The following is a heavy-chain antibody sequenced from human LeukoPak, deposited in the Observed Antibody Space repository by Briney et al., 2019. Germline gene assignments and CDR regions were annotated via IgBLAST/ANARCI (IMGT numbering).Heavy chain of an antibody. Sequence: GGSLRLSCAASGLTFGDYYMTWIRQAPGKGLEWVSYITSSGSSMYYADSVEGRFTISRDNAKNSLYLQMNSLRVEDTAVYYCARDRYGPPDYWGQGTLVTVSS. CDR3: ARDRYGPPDY. CDR2: ITSSGSSM. CDR1: GLTFGDYY. V-gene: IGHV3-11*01. D-gene: IGHD4-17*01. J-gene: IGHJ4*02.